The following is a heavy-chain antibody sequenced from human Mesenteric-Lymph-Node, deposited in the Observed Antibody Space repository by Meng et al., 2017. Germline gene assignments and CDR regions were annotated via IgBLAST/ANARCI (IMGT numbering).Heavy chain of an antibody. CDR2: IKTDGSGK. Sequence: GESLKISCASSGFTFSDYWMAWVRQAPGKGLEWVANIKTDGSGKYYVDSVSGRFTISRDNAKNSLFLQMNSLRAEDTALYYCARSIMTAAGPFDYWGQGTLVTVSS. D-gene: IGHD6-13*01. J-gene: IGHJ4*02. CDR3: ARSIMTAAGPFDY. CDR1: GFTFSDYW. V-gene: IGHV3-7*01.